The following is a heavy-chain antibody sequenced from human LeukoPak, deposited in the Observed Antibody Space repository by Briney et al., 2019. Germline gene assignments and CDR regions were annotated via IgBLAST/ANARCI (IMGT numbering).Heavy chain of an antibody. CDR2: VSNDGSNK. CDR3: AKDVDY. Sequence: GRSLRLSCAASGFTFSSYGMHWVRQASGKGLEWVAVVSNDGSNKYYADSVKGRFTISRDNSKNTLYLQMNSLRAEDTAVYYCAKDVDYWGQGTLVTVSS. V-gene: IGHV3-30*18. CDR1: GFTFSSYG. J-gene: IGHJ4*02.